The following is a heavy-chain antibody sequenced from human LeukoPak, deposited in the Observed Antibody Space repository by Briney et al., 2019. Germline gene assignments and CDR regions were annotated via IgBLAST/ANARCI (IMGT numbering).Heavy chain of an antibody. CDR2: ISYDGSNK. J-gene: IGHJ4*02. V-gene: IGHV3-30-3*01. Sequence: GGSLRLSCAASGFTFSSYAMHWVRQAPGKGLGWVAVISYDGSNKYYADSVKGRFTISRDNSKNTLYLQMNSLRAEDTAVYCCARAPSQQWLVSTHFDYWGQGTLVTVSS. D-gene: IGHD6-19*01. CDR3: ARAPSQQWLVSTHFDY. CDR1: GFTFSSYA.